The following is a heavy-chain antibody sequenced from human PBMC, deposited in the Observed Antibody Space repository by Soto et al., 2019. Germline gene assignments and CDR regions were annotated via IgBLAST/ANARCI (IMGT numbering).Heavy chain of an antibody. V-gene: IGHV4-34*01. CDR3: ARQAMTTVTRDLYDYYYYYMDV. J-gene: IGHJ6*03. CDR2: INHSGST. Sequence: PSETLSLTCAVYGGSFSGYYWSWIRQPPGKGLEWIGEINHSGSTNYNPSLKSRVTISVDTSKNQFSLKLSSVTAADTAVYYCARQAMTTVTRDLYDYYYYYMDVWGKGTTVTVSS. CDR1: GGSFSGYY. D-gene: IGHD4-17*01.